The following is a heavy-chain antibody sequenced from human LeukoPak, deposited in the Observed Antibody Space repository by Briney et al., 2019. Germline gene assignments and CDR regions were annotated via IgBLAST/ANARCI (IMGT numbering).Heavy chain of an antibody. J-gene: IGHJ6*02. Sequence: ASVTVSCKASGYTFTIYAMHWVRQAPGQRLEWMGWINAGNGNTKYSQKFQGRVTITRDTSASTAYMELSSLRSEDTAVYYCAREYDFWSGFIPGPFYYGMDVWGQGTTVTVSS. CDR3: AREYDFWSGFIPGPFYYGMDV. V-gene: IGHV1-3*01. CDR2: INAGNGNT. CDR1: GYTFTIYA. D-gene: IGHD3-3*01.